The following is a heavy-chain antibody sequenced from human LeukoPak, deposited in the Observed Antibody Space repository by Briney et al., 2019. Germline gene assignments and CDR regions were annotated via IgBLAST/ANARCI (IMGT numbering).Heavy chain of an antibody. J-gene: IGHJ5*02. CDR1: GFTFSSYA. CDR3: AREGGGLDAISSSEYNWFDP. D-gene: IGHD6-6*01. V-gene: IGHV3-21*01. CDR2: ISSSSSYI. Sequence: GGSLRLSCAASGFTFSSYAMSWVRQTPEKGLEWVSSISSSSSYIYYADSVKGRFTISRDNAKNSLYLQMNSLRAEDTAVYYCAREGGGLDAISSSEYNWFDPWGQGTLVTVSS.